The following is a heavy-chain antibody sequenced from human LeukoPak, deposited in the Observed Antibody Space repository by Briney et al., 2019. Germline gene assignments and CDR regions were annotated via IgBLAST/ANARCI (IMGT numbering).Heavy chain of an antibody. D-gene: IGHD3-3*01. CDR3: ARGPSYYDFWSGYPFMDV. V-gene: IGHV4-39*07. Sequence: PSETLSLTCTVSGGSISSSSYYWGWIRQPPGKGLEWIGSIYYSGSTYYNPSLKSRVTISVDTSKNQFSLKLSSVTAADTAVYYCARGPSYYDFWSGYPFMDVWGKGTTVTVSS. CDR1: GGSISSSSYY. J-gene: IGHJ6*03. CDR2: IYYSGST.